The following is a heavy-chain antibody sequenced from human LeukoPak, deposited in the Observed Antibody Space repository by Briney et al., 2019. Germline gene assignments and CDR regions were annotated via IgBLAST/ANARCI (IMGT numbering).Heavy chain of an antibody. D-gene: IGHD6-13*01. Sequence: GGSLRLSCVASGFTFSYYAMHWVRQAPGKGLEYVSTINNNGNSASYANSVKGRFTISRDNPKNTLYLQLGSLRAEDMAVYYCARDRVGSSWSEFDYWGQGTLVTVS. J-gene: IGHJ4*02. V-gene: IGHV3-64*01. CDR2: INNNGNSA. CDR1: GFTFSYYA. CDR3: ARDRVGSSWSEFDY.